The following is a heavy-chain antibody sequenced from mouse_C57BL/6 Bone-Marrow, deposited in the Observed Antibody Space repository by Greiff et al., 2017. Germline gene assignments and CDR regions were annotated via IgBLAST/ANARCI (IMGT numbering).Heavy chain of an antibody. J-gene: IGHJ4*01. CDR2: INYDGSST. D-gene: IGHD2-10*01. CDR1: GFTFSDSY. V-gene: IGHV5-16*01. CDR3: AREGPYYYYAMDY. Sequence: EVKLMESEGGLVQPGSSMKLSCTASGFTFSDSYMAWVRQVPEKGLEWVANINYDGSSTYYLDSLKSRFIISRDNAKNILYLHMSSLKSEDTATYYCAREGPYYYYAMDYWGQGTSVTDSS.